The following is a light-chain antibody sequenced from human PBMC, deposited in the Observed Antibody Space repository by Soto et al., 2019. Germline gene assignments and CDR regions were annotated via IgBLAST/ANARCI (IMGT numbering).Light chain of an antibody. Sequence: QSVLTQPASVSGSPGQSITISCTGTSSDVGRCNYVSWYQQHPGNPPKLIIFDVTRRPSGVSNRFSGSKSGNAASLTISGLQAEDEANYYCSSFVGTSTLVVFGGGTKLTVL. CDR2: DVT. V-gene: IGLV2-14*01. J-gene: IGLJ2*01. CDR3: SSFVGTSTLVV. CDR1: SSDVGRCNY.